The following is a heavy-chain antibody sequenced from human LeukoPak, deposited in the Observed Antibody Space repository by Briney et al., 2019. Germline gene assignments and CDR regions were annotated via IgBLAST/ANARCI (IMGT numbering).Heavy chain of an antibody. CDR2: ISGSGGST. CDR3: AKCNYYDSSGYFGY. CDR1: GFTVSINS. Sequence: GGSLRLSCTVSGFTVSINSMSWVRQAPGKGLEWVSAISGSGGSTYYADSVKGRFTISRDNSKNTLYLQMNSLRAEDTAVYYCAKCNYYDSSGYFGYWGQGTLVTVSS. J-gene: IGHJ4*02. V-gene: IGHV3-23*01. D-gene: IGHD3-22*01.